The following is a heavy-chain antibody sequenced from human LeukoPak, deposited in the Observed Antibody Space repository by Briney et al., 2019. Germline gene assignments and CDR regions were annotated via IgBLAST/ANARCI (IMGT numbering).Heavy chain of an antibody. Sequence: SETLSLTCTVSGGSISSYYWSWIRQPAGKGLEWIGRIYSSGSTNYNPSLKNRVTMSVDTSRNQFSLKLSSVTAADTAVYYCARVGVSGTYDYWGQGTLVTVSS. D-gene: IGHD2-8*01. CDR3: ARVGVSGTYDY. CDR1: GGSISSYY. CDR2: IYSSGST. V-gene: IGHV4-4*07. J-gene: IGHJ4*02.